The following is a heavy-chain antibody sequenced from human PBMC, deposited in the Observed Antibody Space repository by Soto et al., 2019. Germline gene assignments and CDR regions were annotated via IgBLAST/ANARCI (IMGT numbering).Heavy chain of an antibody. Sequence: GGSLRLSCAASGFTFSNYAMSWVRQAPGKGLEWVSAITGSGGSTYYADSVKGRFTISRDNSKNTLYLQMNSLRAEDTAVYYYAKEGDLIGYNYGSCFDYWGQGTLVTVSS. CDR1: GFTFSNYA. D-gene: IGHD5-18*01. CDR3: AKEGDLIGYNYGSCFDY. CDR2: ITGSGGST. J-gene: IGHJ4*02. V-gene: IGHV3-23*01.